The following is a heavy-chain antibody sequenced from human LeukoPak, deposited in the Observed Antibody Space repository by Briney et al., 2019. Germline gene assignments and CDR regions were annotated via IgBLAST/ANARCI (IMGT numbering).Heavy chain of an antibody. CDR2: IYYSGNT. Sequence: SETLSLTCSVCGGSISDGLYYWGWLRQPPGKGLQWIASIYYSGNTYYDPSLRSRVTISRDTSKNQFFLTLTSVTAADTAVYFCARRPGSYESGHGDDNWGQGILVTVSS. V-gene: IGHV4-39*01. J-gene: IGHJ4*02. D-gene: IGHD3-3*01. CDR3: ARRPGSYESGHGDDN. CDR1: GGSISDGLYY.